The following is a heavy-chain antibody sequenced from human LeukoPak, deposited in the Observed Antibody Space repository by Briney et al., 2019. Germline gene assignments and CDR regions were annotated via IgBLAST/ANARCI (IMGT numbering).Heavy chain of an antibody. CDR1: GFTFSTYW. J-gene: IGHJ4*02. CDR2: TKEDGGEK. Sequence: GGSLILSCAASGFTFSTYWMSWVRQAPGKGLEWVANTKEDGGEKYYVDSVKGRFTISRDNAENSLYLQMNSLRAEDTAVYYCARRSVAGSLDYWGQGTLVTVSS. V-gene: IGHV3-7*01. CDR3: ARRSVAGSLDY. D-gene: IGHD6-19*01.